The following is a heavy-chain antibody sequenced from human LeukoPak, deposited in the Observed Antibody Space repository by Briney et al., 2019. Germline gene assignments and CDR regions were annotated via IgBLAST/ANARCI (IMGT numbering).Heavy chain of an antibody. V-gene: IGHV3-74*01. J-gene: IGHJ3*02. CDR2: INSDGSST. Sequence: GGSLRLSCAASGFTFSSYWMHWVRQAPGKGLVWVSRINSDGSSTSYAGSVKGRFTISRDNAKNTLYLQMNSLRAEDTAVYYCARVIEMATTDAFDIWGQGTMVTVSS. D-gene: IGHD5-24*01. CDR1: GFTFSSYW. CDR3: ARVIEMATTDAFDI.